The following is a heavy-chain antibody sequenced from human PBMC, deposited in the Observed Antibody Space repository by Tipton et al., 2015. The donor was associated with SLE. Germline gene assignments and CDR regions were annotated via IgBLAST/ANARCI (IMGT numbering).Heavy chain of an antibody. V-gene: IGHV3-21*04. CDR1: GFTFSTFS. Sequence: SLRLSCAASGFTFSTFSMNWVRQAPGRGLEWVASISSSGNYIYYADSMKGRFTISRDNSKNTLYLQMNSLRAEDTAVYYCAREGVGATLAFNYYMDVWGKGTTVTVSS. J-gene: IGHJ6*03. CDR2: ISSSGNYI. CDR3: AREGVGATLAFNYYMDV. D-gene: IGHD1-26*01.